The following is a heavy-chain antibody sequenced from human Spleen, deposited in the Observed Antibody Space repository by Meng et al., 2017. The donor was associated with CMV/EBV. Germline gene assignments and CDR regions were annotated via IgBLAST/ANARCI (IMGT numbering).Heavy chain of an antibody. Sequence: GESLKISCAASGFTFSSYEMNWVRQAPGKGLEWVSYISSSGSTIYYADSVKGRFTISRDNAKNSLYLQMNSLRAEDTAVYYCARGGYCSGGSCYRAGFWGQGTLVTVSS. CDR3: ARGGYCSGGSCYRAGF. V-gene: IGHV3-48*03. D-gene: IGHD2-15*01. CDR1: GFTFSSYE. J-gene: IGHJ4*02. CDR2: ISSSGSTI.